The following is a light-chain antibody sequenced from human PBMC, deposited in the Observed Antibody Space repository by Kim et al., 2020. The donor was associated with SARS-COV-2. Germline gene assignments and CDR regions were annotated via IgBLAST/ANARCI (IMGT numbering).Light chain of an antibody. CDR2: DDN. J-gene: IGLJ1*01. CDR3: SSYEGTNNFYV. CDR1: SSDVVGYNY. V-gene: IGLV2-8*01. Sequence: SATISCSKDSSDVVGYNYVACNQQHPGKAPNHMIYDDNKRPSGVPNRFSGCKSGNTASLTVSGLQAEDEADYYCSSYEGTNNFYVFGTGTKVTVL.